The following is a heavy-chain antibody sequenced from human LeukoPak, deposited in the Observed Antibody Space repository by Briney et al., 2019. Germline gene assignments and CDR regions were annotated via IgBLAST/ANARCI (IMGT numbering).Heavy chain of an antibody. Sequence: SETLSPTCSISGGSISTSNYYWVWIRQSPEKGLEWIGSIFHNGNAFYSPSLQSRVTMPLDTSKSQFYLRLTSVTAADTALYYCAKTKLDWLLFDFWGQGILVTVSS. CDR1: GGSISTSNYY. CDR2: IFHNGNA. V-gene: IGHV4-39*07. J-gene: IGHJ4*02. CDR3: AKTKLDWLLFDF. D-gene: IGHD3-9*01.